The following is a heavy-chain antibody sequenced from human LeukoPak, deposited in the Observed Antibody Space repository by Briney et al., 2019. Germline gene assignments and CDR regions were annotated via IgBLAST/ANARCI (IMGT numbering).Heavy chain of an antibody. V-gene: IGHV4-39*01. CDR3: ARRRIRGGYDPYYFDY. CDR1: RGSISSSSYY. CDR2: IYYIGST. Sequence: PSETLSLTCIVSRGSISSSSYYWGWIRQPPGKGLEWIGNIYYIGSTYYNPSLKSRVTIAVDTSKNQFSLKLSSVLAADTAVYYCARRRIRGGYDPYYFDYWGQGTLVTVSS. D-gene: IGHD3-22*01. J-gene: IGHJ4*02.